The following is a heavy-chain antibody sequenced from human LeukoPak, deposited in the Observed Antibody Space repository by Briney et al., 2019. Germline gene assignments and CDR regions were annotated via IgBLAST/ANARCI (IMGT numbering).Heavy chain of an antibody. CDR3: AADSGEYYDILTGSIDAFDI. CDR2: IYYSGST. J-gene: IGHJ3*02. D-gene: IGHD3-9*01. Sequence: SETLSLTCTVSGGSISSSSYYWGWIRQPPGKGLEWIGSIYYSGSTYYNPSLKSRVTISVDTSKNQFSLKLSSVTAADTAVYYCAADSGEYYDILTGSIDAFDIWGQGTMVTVSS. V-gene: IGHV4-39*07. CDR1: GGSISSSSYY.